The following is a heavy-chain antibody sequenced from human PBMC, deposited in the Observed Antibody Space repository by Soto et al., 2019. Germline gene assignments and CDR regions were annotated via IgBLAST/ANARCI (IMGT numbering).Heavy chain of an antibody. J-gene: IGHJ6*02. CDR3: ARESTGPTGTTSYGMDV. Sequence: ASVKVSCKASGYTLTSYYMHWVRQAPGQGLEWMGIINPSGGSTSYAQKFQGRVTMTRDTSTSTVYMELSSLRSEDTAVYYCARESTGPTGTTSYGMDVWGQGTTVTVSS. CDR1: GYTLTSYY. CDR2: INPSGGST. V-gene: IGHV1-46*01. D-gene: IGHD1-1*01.